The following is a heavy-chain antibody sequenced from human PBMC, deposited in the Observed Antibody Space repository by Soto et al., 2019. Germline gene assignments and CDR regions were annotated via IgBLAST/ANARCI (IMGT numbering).Heavy chain of an antibody. J-gene: IGHJ4*02. CDR1: GYTFTSYD. CDR2: INAGNGNT. D-gene: IGHD6-19*01. V-gene: IGHV1-3*01. CDR3: ARVGQWLDFDY. Sequence: GASVKVSCKASGYTFTSYDMHWVRQAPGQRLEWMGWINAGNGNTKYSQKFQGWVTMTRDTSISTAYMELSRLRSDDTAVYYCARVGQWLDFDYWGQGTLVTVS.